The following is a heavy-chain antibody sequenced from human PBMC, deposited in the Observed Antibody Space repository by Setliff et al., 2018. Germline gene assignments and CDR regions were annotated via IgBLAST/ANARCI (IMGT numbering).Heavy chain of an antibody. Sequence: PGGSLRLSCAASGFTFSSYGMNWVRQAPGKGLEWVSLISWDGTRTNYVDSLKGRVTISRDNSKNSLFLQMNSLRVEDTALYYCVKDTGNGGNTGLDYWGQGTLVTVSS. V-gene: IGHV3-43D*04. CDR2: ISWDGTRT. CDR3: VKDTGNGGNTGLDY. D-gene: IGHD2-15*01. CDR1: GFTFSSYG. J-gene: IGHJ4*02.